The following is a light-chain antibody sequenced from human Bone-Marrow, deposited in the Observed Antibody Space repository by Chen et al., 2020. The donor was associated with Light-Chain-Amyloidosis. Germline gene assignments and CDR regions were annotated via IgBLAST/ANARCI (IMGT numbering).Light chain of an antibody. V-gene: IGLV1-44*01. Sequence: QSVLTQPPSASGTPGQKVTISCSGSNSNIGSNIVNWYQHLPGTAPKLVIYSNNQRPAGVPDRFSGSQSGTSASLAISGLQSEDEADYYCAAWDDSLNGWVFGGGTKLTVL. CDR3: AAWDDSLNGWV. CDR1: NSNIGSNI. CDR2: SNN. J-gene: IGLJ3*02.